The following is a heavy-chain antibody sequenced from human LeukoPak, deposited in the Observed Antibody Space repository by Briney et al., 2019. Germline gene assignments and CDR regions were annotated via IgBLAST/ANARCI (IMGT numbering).Heavy chain of an antibody. Sequence: GGSLRLSCAASGFTVSINYMSWVRQAPGKGLEWVSAITGGGGGTYYADSVKGRFTVSRDNSKNTLYLQMNSLRADDTAVYYCAKVYCSSASCPGDYWGQGTLVTVSS. V-gene: IGHV3-23*01. CDR1: GFTVSINY. D-gene: IGHD2-2*01. J-gene: IGHJ4*02. CDR2: ITGGGGGT. CDR3: AKVYCSSASCPGDY.